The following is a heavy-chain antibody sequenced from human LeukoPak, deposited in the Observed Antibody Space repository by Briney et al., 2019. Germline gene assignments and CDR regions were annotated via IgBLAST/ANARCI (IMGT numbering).Heavy chain of an antibody. V-gene: IGHV3-53*01. J-gene: IGHJ4*02. Sequence: PGGSLRLSCAASGFTVSSNYMSWVRPAPGKGLECVSVIYSGGSTYYADSVKGRFTISRDNSKNTLYLQMNSLRAEDTAVYYCARYPSDQYYFDYWGQGTLVTVSS. CDR1: GFTVSSNY. CDR3: ARYPSDQYYFDY. CDR2: IYSGGST.